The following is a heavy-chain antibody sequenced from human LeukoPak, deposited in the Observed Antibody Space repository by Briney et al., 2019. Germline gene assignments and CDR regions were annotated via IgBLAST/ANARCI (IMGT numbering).Heavy chain of an antibody. CDR1: SGSFSGYY. CDR3: ARAKYSGSWTDY. J-gene: IGHJ4*02. D-gene: IGHD6-13*01. V-gene: IGHV4-34*01. CDR2: INHSGST. Sequence: SETLSLTCAVYSGSFSGYYWSWIRQPPGKGLEWIGEINHSGSTKYNPSLKSRVTISVDTSKNQFSLKLGSVTAADTAVYYCARAKYSGSWTDYWGQGTLVTVSS.